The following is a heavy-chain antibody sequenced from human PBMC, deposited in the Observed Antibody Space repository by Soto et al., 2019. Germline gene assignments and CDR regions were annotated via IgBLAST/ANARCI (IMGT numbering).Heavy chain of an antibody. D-gene: IGHD2-2*01. CDR1: GYTFTSYG. J-gene: IGHJ4*02. CDR2: ISGYNGNT. CDR3: ARGSRYCSSTSCYNLDY. V-gene: IGHV1-18*01. Sequence: QVQLVQSGVEVKKPGASVKVSCKASGYTFTSYGISWVRQAPGQGLEWMGWISGYNGNTNYVQKLQGRVTMTTDTATSTAYMELGSLRSADTAVYYCARGSRYCSSTSCYNLDYWGQGTLVTVSS.